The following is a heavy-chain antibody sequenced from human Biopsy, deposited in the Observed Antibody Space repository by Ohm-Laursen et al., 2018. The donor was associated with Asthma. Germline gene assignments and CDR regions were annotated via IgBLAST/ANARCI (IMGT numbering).Heavy chain of an antibody. J-gene: IGHJ2*01. CDR1: GYPFTDYS. CDR2: IDPNSGGT. D-gene: IGHD3-16*01. V-gene: IGHV1-2*06. Sequence: ASVKVSCKASGYPFTDYSVHWVRQAPGQGLEWMGRIDPNSGGTNYAQKFLGRVTMTRDTSVNTAFMVLSRLRSDDTAVYYWARIKIRIGAGTDRYFDLWGRGTLVTVSS. CDR3: ARIKIRIGAGTDRYFDL.